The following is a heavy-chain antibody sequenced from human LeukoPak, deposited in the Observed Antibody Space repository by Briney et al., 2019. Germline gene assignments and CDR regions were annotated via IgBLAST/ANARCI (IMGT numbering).Heavy chain of an antibody. CDR1: GGSISSYY. V-gene: IGHV4-59*01. Sequence: SETLSLTCTVFGGSISSYYWSWIRQPPGKELEWIGSIYYSGSTNYNPSLKSRVTISVDTSKNQFSLKLSSVTAADTALYYCARENGYRYDYWGQGTLVTVSS. CDR2: IYYSGST. CDR3: ARENGYRYDY. D-gene: IGHD5-18*01. J-gene: IGHJ4*02.